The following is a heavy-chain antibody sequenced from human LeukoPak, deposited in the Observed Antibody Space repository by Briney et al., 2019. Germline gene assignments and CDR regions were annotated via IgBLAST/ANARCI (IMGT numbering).Heavy chain of an antibody. CDR1: GFTFSSYW. CDR3: ARPLYYYDSSGYYGYFDY. V-gene: IGHV3-74*01. D-gene: IGHD3-22*01. J-gene: IGHJ4*02. CDR2: INSDGSST. Sequence: GGSLRLSCAASGFTFSSYWMHWVRQAPGKGLVWVSRINSDGSSTNYADSVKGRFTISRDNSKNTLYLQMNSLRAEDTAVYYCARPLYYYDSSGYYGYFDYWGQGTLVTVSS.